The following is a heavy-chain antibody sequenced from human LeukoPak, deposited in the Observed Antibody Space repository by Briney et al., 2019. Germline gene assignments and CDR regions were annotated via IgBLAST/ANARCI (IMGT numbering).Heavy chain of an antibody. D-gene: IGHD3-22*01. Sequence: GGSLRLSCSASGFTFSNYAMHWVRQAPGKGLEYVSVISSTGGSTYYADSVKGRFTVSRDNTKNTLYLQMSSLRAEDTAVYYCVKECLVIINYYFDYWGQGTLVTVSS. V-gene: IGHV3-64D*06. CDR3: VKECLVIINYYFDY. CDR2: ISSTGGST. CDR1: GFTFSNYA. J-gene: IGHJ4*02.